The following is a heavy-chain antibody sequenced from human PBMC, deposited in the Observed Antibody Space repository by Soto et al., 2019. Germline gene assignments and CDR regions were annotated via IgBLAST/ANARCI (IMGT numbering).Heavy chain of an antibody. CDR1: GGSIGSYY. CDR3: TRGSGYYYV. V-gene: IGHV4-59*12. CDR2: IYYSGST. D-gene: IGHD3-22*01. Sequence: SETLSLTFTVSGGSIGSYYWSWIRQPPGKGLEWIGYIYYSGSTNYNPSLKSRVTISVDTSKNQFSLKLSSVTAADTAVYYCTRGSGYYYVWGQGSPVTVSS. J-gene: IGHJ4*02.